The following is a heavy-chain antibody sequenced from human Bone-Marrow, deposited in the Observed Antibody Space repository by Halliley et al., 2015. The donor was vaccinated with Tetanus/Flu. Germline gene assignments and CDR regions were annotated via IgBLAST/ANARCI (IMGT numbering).Heavy chain of an antibody. J-gene: IGHJ4*02. Sequence: WMGEIYHRGSPNYTPPLKSRVTISVDSSKNTFSLKRSSVTAADTAVYYCARGPPTGIQLWLDKWGQGTLVTVSS. CDR2: IYHRGSP. D-gene: IGHD5-18*01. CDR3: ARGPPTGIQLWLDK. V-gene: IGHV4-4*02.